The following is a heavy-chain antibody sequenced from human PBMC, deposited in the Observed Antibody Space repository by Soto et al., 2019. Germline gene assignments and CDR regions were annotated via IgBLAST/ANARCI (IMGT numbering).Heavy chain of an antibody. CDR1: GFTFSSYW. V-gene: IGHV3-74*01. Sequence: LRLSCAASGFTFSSYWMHWVRQAPGKGLVWVSRINSDGSSTSYADSVKGRFTISRDNSKNTLYLQMNSLRAEDTAVYYCAKDNAVDAFDIWGQGTMVTVSS. CDR2: INSDGSST. J-gene: IGHJ3*02. CDR3: AKDNAVDAFDI.